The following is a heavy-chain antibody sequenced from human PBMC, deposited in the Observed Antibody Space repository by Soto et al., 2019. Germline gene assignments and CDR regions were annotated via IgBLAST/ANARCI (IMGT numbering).Heavy chain of an antibody. D-gene: IGHD4-17*01. CDR2: IDGRDGT. Sequence: EVQLLGSGGGLVQPGGSLRLSCAGSGFTFRAYTMDWVRQAPGKGLEWVSGIDGRDGTYYADSVKGRFNISRDSSRNTLFLQMKSLRADDTAVYYCAKTGPVTSRIRFDYWGQGALVTVS. J-gene: IGHJ4*02. V-gene: IGHV3-23*01. CDR3: AKTGPVTSRIRFDY. CDR1: GFTFRAYT.